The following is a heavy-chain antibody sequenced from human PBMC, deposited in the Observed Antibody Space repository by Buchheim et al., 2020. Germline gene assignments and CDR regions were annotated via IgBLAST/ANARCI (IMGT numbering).Heavy chain of an antibody. V-gene: IGHV3-23*01. CDR1: GFTFGSYA. D-gene: IGHD3-10*01. Sequence: EVQLLESGGGLVQPGESLRLSCAASGFTFGSYAMNWVRQAPGKGLEWVSSISGTGGKIYYADSVKGRFTISRDKYTHTLSLQMNSLRADDTAIYYCAKSGGSGTHYYYYMNVWGKGTT. CDR2: ISGTGGKI. J-gene: IGHJ6*03. CDR3: AKSGGSGTHYYYYMNV.